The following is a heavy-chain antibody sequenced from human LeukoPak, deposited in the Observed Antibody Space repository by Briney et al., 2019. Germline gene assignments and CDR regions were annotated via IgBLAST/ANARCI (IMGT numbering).Heavy chain of an antibody. CDR1: GGTFSSYA. V-gene: IGHV1-69*04. Sequence: SVKVSCKASGGTFSSYAISWVRQAPGQGLEWMERIIPILGIADYAQKFQGRVTITADKSTSTAYMELSSLRSDDTAVYYCARGLFSGSQKTPDAFDIWGQGTMVTVSS. D-gene: IGHD1-26*01. J-gene: IGHJ3*02. CDR2: IIPILGIA. CDR3: ARGLFSGSQKTPDAFDI.